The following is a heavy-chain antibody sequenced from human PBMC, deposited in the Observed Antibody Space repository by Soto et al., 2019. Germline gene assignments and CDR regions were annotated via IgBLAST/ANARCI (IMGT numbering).Heavy chain of an antibody. D-gene: IGHD2-2*01. CDR2: ISGSGGST. Sequence: EVQLLESGGGLVQPGGSLRLSCAASGFTFSSYAMSWVRQAPGKGLEWVSAISGSGGSTYYADSVKGRFTISRDNSKNTLYLQMNSLRAEDTAVYYCAKVSHEENYWSSTSCYPPGYYYGMDVW. J-gene: IGHJ6*01. CDR1: GFTFSSYA. V-gene: IGHV3-23*01. CDR3: AKVSHEENYWSSTSCYPPGYYYGMDV.